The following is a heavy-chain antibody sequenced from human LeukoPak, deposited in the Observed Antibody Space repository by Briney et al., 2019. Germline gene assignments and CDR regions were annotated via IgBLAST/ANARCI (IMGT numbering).Heavy chain of an antibody. Sequence: GGSLRLSCAASGFTFSSYSMNWVRQAPGKGLEWVSSISSSSSYIYYADSVKGRFTTSRDNAKNSLYLQMNSLRAEDTAVYYCARAARIVGAAYFDYWGQGTLVTVSS. V-gene: IGHV3-21*01. CDR2: ISSSSSYI. J-gene: IGHJ4*02. D-gene: IGHD1-26*01. CDR3: ARAARIVGAAYFDY. CDR1: GFTFSSYS.